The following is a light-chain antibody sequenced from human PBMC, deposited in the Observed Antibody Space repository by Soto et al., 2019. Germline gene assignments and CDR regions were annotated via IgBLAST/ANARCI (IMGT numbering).Light chain of an antibody. CDR3: QQYGRSPLA. V-gene: IGKV3-20*01. CDR1: QRVASSC. CDR2: DAS. J-gene: IGKJ1*01. Sequence: EIVLTQSPGTLSLSPGERATLSCRASQRVASSCLAWYQQKPGHAPRLLIYDASSRATGIPDRFSGSGSGPAFTLIISRLEPEDFAMYYCQQYGRSPLAFGQGTKVEIK.